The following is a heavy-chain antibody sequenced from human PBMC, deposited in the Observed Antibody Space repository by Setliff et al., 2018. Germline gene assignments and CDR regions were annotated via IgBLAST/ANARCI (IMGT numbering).Heavy chain of an antibody. CDR2: VYSNVGT. J-gene: IGHJ6*03. CDR3: ARASSGWYSAYYYYMDV. V-gene: IGHV4-61*02. D-gene: IGHD6-19*01. Sequence: SETLSLTCTVSGGSISGASIRSYYWSWIRQPAGKGLEWIGRVYSNVGTNFNPSLKSRVTISLDTSKNQFSLNLTSVTAADTAVYYCARASSGWYSAYYYYMDVWGKGTTVTVSS. CDR1: GGSISGASIRSYY.